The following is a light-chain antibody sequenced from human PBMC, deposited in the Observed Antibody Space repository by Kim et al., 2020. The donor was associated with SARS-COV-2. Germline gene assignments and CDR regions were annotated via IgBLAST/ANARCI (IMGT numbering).Light chain of an antibody. J-gene: IGLJ2*01. CDR1: SGAVTRCKN. V-gene: IGLV7-46*01. CDR2: DSN. Sequence: PGGKVNRTCASKSGAVTRCKNHSGFQRKPGQAPRTLIYDSNHKHSWAPARFSGSLLGGNADLTLSGAQVEDEADYFCLLSDSGLVFFGGGTQLTVL. CDR3: LLSDSGLVF.